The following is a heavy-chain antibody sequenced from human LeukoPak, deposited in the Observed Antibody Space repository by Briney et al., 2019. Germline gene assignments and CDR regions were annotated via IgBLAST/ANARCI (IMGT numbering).Heavy chain of an antibody. CDR2: ISGSGGST. D-gene: IGHD3-22*01. V-gene: IGHV3-23*01. J-gene: IGHJ3*02. CDR1: GFTFSSYA. CDR3: AKDYRVIVVLDAFDI. Sequence: PGGSLRLSCAASGFTFSSYAMSWVRQAPGKGLEWVSAISGSGGSTYYADSVKGRFTIPRDNSKNTLYLQMNSLRAEDTAVYYCAKDYRVIVVLDAFDIWGQGTMVTVSS.